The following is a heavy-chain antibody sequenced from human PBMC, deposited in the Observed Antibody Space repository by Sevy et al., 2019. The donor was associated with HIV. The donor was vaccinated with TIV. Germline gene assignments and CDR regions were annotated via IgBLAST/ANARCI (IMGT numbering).Heavy chain of an antibody. D-gene: IGHD3-22*01. J-gene: IGHJ4*02. V-gene: IGHV3-48*03. Sequence: GASLRLSCAASGFTFSSYEMNWVRQAPGKGLEWVSYISSSGSTIYYADSVKGRFTISRDNAKNSLYLQMNSLRAEDTAVYYCARGYYYDSSGYGTEFDYWGQGTLVTVSS. CDR2: ISSSGSTI. CDR3: ARGYYYDSSGYGTEFDY. CDR1: GFTFSSYE.